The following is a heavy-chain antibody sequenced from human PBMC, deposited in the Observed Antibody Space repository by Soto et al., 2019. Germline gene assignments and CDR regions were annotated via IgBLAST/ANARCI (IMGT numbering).Heavy chain of an antibody. V-gene: IGHV3-21*01. CDR2: ISSTSSYI. J-gene: IGHJ6*02. CDR1: GFTFSSYN. CDR3: AKDFSSGRKSYGMDV. D-gene: IGHD2-15*01. Sequence: GGSLRLSCAASGFTFSSYNMNWVRQAPGKGLEWVSSISSTSSYINYADSVKGRFTISRDNSKNTLYLQMNSLRAEDTAVYYCAKDFSSGRKSYGMDVWGQGTTVTVSS.